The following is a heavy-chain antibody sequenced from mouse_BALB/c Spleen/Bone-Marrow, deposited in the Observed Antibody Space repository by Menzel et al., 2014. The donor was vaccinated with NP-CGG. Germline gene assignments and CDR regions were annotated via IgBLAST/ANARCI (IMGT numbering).Heavy chain of an antibody. CDR3: ANDWFAY. Sequence: VQLQQSGAELVKPGASVKLSCTASGFNIKDTYMHWVKQRPEQGLEWIGRIDPANGITKYDPKFQGKATITADTSSNTAHLHLSSLTSEDTAVYYCANDWFAYWGQGTLVTVSA. J-gene: IGHJ3*01. CDR1: GFNIKDTY. D-gene: IGHD2-3*01. V-gene: IGHV14-3*02. CDR2: IDPANGIT.